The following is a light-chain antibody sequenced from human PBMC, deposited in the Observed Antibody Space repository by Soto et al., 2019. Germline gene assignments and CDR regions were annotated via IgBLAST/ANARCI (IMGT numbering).Light chain of an antibody. CDR1: HSLLHSNGYNY. CDR2: LGS. V-gene: IGKV2-28*01. CDR3: MQALQTPPT. J-gene: IGKJ1*01. Sequence: DIVMTQSPLSLPVTPGEPASISCRSSHSLLHSNGYNYLDWYVQKPGQSPQLLIYLGSNRASGVPDRFSGSGSGTDFTVKISRVEAEDVGVYYCMQALQTPPTFGQGTKVDIK.